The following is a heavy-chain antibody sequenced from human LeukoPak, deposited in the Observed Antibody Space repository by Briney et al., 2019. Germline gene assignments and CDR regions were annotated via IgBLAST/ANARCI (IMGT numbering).Heavy chain of an antibody. V-gene: IGHV3-74*01. CDR1: GFTFTSYW. D-gene: IGHD6-19*01. Sequence: GGSLRLSCAASGFTFTSYWIHWVRQAPGKGLVWVSRIKGDESSTNYADSVKGRFTISRDNAKNTVYLHMNSLKTEDTAVYYCTTGFGQWLVSGDFDYWGQGTLVTVSS. J-gene: IGHJ4*02. CDR2: IKGDESST. CDR3: TTGFGQWLVSGDFDY.